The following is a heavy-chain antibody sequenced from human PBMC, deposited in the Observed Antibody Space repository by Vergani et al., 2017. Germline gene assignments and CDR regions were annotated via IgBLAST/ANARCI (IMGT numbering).Heavy chain of an antibody. J-gene: IGHJ4*02. CDR2: ISYDGSNK. V-gene: IGHV3-30*18. CDR3: AKDPYSSSWYALFYC. D-gene: IGHD6-13*01. CDR1: GFTFSSYG. Sequence: QVQLVESGGGVVQPGRSLRLSCAASGFTFSSYGMHWVRQAPGKGLEWVAVISYDGSNKYYADSVKGRFTISRDNSKNTLYLQMNSLRAEDTAVYYCAKDPYSSSWYALFYCWGQGTLVTVYS.